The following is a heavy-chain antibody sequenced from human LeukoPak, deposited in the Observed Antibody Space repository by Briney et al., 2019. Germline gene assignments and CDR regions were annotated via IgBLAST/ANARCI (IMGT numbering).Heavy chain of an antibody. Sequence: LSLTCTVSGGSISSGGYYWSWIRQHPGKGLEWIGYIYYSGSTYYNPSLKSRVTISVDTSKNQFSLKLSSVTAADTAVFYCAREITMVRGVIHNYFDYWGQGTLVTVSS. CDR1: GGSISSGGYY. D-gene: IGHD3-10*01. CDR3: AREITMVRGVIHNYFDY. CDR2: IYYSGST. V-gene: IGHV4-31*03. J-gene: IGHJ4*02.